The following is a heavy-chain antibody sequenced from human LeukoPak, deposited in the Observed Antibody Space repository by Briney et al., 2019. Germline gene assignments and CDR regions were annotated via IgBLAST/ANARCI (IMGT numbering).Heavy chain of an antibody. D-gene: IGHD2-2*01. V-gene: IGHV3-21*01. Sequence: GGSLRLSCAASGFTFSSYSMNWVRQAPGKGLEWVSSISSSSSYIYYADSVKGRFTISRDNAKNSLYLQMNSLRAEHTAVYYCARDREDIVVVPAARPYYYYGMDVWGKGTTVTVFS. CDR3: ARDREDIVVVPAARPYYYYGMDV. CDR2: ISSSSSYI. CDR1: GFTFSSYS. J-gene: IGHJ6*04.